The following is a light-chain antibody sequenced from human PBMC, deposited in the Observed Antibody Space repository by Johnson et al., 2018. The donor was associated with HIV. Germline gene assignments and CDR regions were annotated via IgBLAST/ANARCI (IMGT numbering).Light chain of an antibody. CDR2: ENN. V-gene: IGLV1-51*02. CDR1: SSNIGHNY. J-gene: IGLJ1*01. Sequence: SVLTQPPSVSAAPGQKVTISCSGSSSNIGHNYVSWYQQLPGTAPKLLICENNKRPSGIPYRFSGSKSGTSATLGITGLQTWDEADYYCGTWDISLSVGYVFGTGTKVTVL. CDR3: GTWDISLSVGYV.